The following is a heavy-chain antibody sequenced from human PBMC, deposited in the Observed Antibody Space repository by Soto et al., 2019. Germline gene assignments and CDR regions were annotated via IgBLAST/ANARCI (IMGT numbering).Heavy chain of an antibody. CDR1: GFTFSSYA. CDR3: AKRPYAYSDYYFDY. V-gene: IGHV3-23*01. D-gene: IGHD4-17*01. CDR2: ISGSGGSA. Sequence: EVHLLESGGGLVQPGGSLRLSCAASGFTFSSYAMSWVRQGPGKGLEWVSAISGSGGSAYYADSVKGRFTISRDNSKNTLSLQMNSLRAEDTAVYYCAKRPYAYSDYYFDYWGQGSLVTVSS. J-gene: IGHJ4*02.